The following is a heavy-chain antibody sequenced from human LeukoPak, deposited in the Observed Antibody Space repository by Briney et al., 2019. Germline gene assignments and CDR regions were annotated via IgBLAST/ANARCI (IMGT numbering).Heavy chain of an antibody. J-gene: IGHJ4*02. D-gene: IGHD3-9*01. V-gene: IGHV1-2*06. CDR3: ARDLDDILTGGDYFDY. Sequence: ASVTVSCKASGYTFTGYYMHWVRQAPGQGLEWMGRINPNSGGTNYAQKFQGRVTMTRDTSISTAYMELSRLRSDDTAVYYCARDLDDILTGGDYFDYWGPGTLVTVSS. CDR1: GYTFTGYY. CDR2: INPNSGGT.